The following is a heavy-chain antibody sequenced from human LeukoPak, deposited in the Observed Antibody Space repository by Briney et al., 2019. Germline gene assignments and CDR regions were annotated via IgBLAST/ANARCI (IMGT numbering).Heavy chain of an antibody. J-gene: IGHJ4*02. V-gene: IGHV1-2*02. CDR1: GYTFRGNY. Sequence: ASVKISCKASGYTFRGNYIHWLRQAPGQGLEWMGWIDANNGDTKSAQKSQGRVTMSRDTSISTAYMDLSSLSPDDAAVYYCARDPSSVTLYFFDYWGRGTLVTVSS. CDR3: ARDPSSVTLYFFDY. D-gene: IGHD4-11*01. CDR2: IDANNGDT.